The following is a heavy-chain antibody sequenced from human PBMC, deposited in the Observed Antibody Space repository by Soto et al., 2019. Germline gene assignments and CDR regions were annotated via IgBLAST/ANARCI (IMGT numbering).Heavy chain of an antibody. CDR1: GFTFGRYG. D-gene: IGHD5-12*01. Sequence: SGGSLRLSCAASGFTFGRYGMSWVRRAPGKGLEWVAGIKDNGDGTHYADPVKGRFTISRDNSKNTLYLQMNSLCDDDTVLYFCANISGYKYCYPDHWGQGTPVTVSS. CDR3: ANISGYKYCYPDH. CDR2: IKDNGDGT. J-gene: IGHJ4*02. V-gene: IGHV3-23*01.